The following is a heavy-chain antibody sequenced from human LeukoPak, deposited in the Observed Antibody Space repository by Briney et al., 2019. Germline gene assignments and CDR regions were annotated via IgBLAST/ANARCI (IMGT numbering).Heavy chain of an antibody. Sequence: PSETLSLTCTVSGGSISSYYWSWIRQPPGKGLEWIGYIYYSGSTNYNPSLKSRVTISVDTSKNQFSLKLSSVTAADTAVYYCARGRYCSGGSCDPDAPTGVWGKGTTVTVSS. CDR3: ARGRYCSGGSCDPDAPTGV. D-gene: IGHD2-15*01. V-gene: IGHV4-59*01. J-gene: IGHJ6*04. CDR1: GGSISSYY. CDR2: IYYSGST.